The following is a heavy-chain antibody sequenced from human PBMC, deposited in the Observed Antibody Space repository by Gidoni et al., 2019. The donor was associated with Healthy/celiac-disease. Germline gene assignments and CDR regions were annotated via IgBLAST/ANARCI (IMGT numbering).Heavy chain of an antibody. Sequence: QVQLVQSGAEVKKPGSSVKVSCKDSGGTFSSYAISWVRQVPGQGLEWMGGIIPIFGTANYAQKFQGRVTITADKSTSTAYIELSSLRSEDTAVYYCARGLERDNGDYYGMDVWGQGTTVTVSS. CDR1: GGTFSSYA. J-gene: IGHJ6*02. CDR2: IIPIFGTA. V-gene: IGHV1-69*06. D-gene: IGHD1-1*01. CDR3: ARGLERDNGDYYGMDV.